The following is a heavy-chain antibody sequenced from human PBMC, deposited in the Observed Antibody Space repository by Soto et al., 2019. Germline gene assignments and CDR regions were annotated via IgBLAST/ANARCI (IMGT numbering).Heavy chain of an antibody. D-gene: IGHD1-26*01. CDR1: GFTFNTYG. J-gene: IGHJ4*02. V-gene: IGHV3-33*02. Sequence: ESVGGVVQPGRSLRLSCAASGFTFNTYGMHWVRQAPGKGLEWVAVIWHDGGKKYYADSAKGRFTISRDNSKNTLFLKMNSLRAEDTAVYYCARDLGQGNGPFDYWGQGTLVTVSS. CDR3: ARDLGQGNGPFDY. CDR2: IWHDGGKK.